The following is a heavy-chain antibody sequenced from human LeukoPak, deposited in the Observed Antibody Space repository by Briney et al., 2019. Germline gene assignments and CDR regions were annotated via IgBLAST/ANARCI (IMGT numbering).Heavy chain of an antibody. D-gene: IGHD1-1*01. CDR2: ISSSSSYI. CDR1: GFTFSSYS. CDR3: ASDSLAIDAFDI. V-gene: IGHV3-21*01. Sequence: PGGSLRLSCAASGFTFSSYSMNWVRQAPGKGLEWVLSISSSSSYIYYADSVKGRFTISRDNAKNSLYLQMNSLRAEDTAVYYCASDSLAIDAFDIWGQGTMVTVSS. J-gene: IGHJ3*02.